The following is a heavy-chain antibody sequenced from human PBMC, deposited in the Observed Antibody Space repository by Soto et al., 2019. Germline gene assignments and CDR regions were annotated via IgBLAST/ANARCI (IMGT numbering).Heavy chain of an antibody. J-gene: IGHJ2*01. Sequence: QVQLVQSGAEVKKPGASVTVSCKASGYTFTSHDINWVRQTTGQGLERMGWMSPNNGHTGYAQNFQGRVSMTMNTSISTAYMEVTGLRSDDTAVYYCARRQNHDHAWYFDLWGRGTPLTVSS. CDR1: GYTFTSHD. CDR3: ARRQNHDHAWYFDL. V-gene: IGHV1-8*01. CDR2: MSPNNGHT.